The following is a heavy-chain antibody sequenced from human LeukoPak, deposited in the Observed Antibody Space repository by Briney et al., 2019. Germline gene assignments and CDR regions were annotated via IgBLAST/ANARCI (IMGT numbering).Heavy chain of an antibody. CDR3: ARRGYSYVVNY. V-gene: IGHV4-38-2*02. Sequence: PSETLSLTCTVPGYSISSGYYWGWIRQPPGKGLEWIGSIYNSGSTYYNPSLKSRVTISVDTSKNQFSLKLRSVTAADTAMYYCARRGYSYVVNYWGQGTLVTVSS. CDR2: IYNSGST. CDR1: GYSISSGYY. D-gene: IGHD5-18*01. J-gene: IGHJ4*02.